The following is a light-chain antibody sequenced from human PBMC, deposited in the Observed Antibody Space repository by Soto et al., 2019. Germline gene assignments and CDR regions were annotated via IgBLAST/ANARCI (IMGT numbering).Light chain of an antibody. CDR1: SSDVGDYNY. CDR2: EVS. V-gene: IGLV2-14*01. Sequence: QSVLTQPASVSGSPGQSITISCTGTSSDVGDYNYVSWYQQHPGKAPKLMIYEVSNRPSGVSNRFSGSKSGNTASLTISGLQDEEEADYYCSSYKSSSTYVFGTGTKVTV. J-gene: IGLJ1*01. CDR3: SSYKSSSTYV.